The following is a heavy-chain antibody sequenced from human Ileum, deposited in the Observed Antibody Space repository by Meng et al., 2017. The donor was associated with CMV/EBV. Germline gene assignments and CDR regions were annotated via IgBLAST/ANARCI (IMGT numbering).Heavy chain of an antibody. J-gene: IGHJ5*02. CDR2: IRYDGSNK. V-gene: IGHV3-30*02. D-gene: IGHD6-6*01. CDR3: AKDGRIRRQLVHWFDP. Sequence: FTFSSYGMHWVRQAPGKGLEWVAFIRYDGSNKYYADSVKGRFTISRDNSKNTLYLQMNSLRAEDTAVYYCAKDGRIRRQLVHWFDPWGQGTLVTVSS. CDR1: FTFSSYG.